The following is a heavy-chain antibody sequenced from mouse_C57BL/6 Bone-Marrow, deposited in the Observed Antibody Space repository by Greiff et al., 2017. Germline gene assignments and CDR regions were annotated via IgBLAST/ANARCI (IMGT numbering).Heavy chain of an antibody. V-gene: IGHV5-12*01. J-gene: IGHJ4*01. CDR2: ISNGGGST. Sequence: EVQGVESGGGLVQPGGSLKLSCAASGFTFSDYYMYWVRQTPEKRLEWVAYISNGGGSTYYPDTVKGRFTISRDNAKNTLYLQMSRLKSEDTAMYYCARQPTMAHYYAMDYWGQGTSVTVSS. CDR3: ARQPTMAHYYAMDY. CDR1: GFTFSDYY. D-gene: IGHD2-10*01.